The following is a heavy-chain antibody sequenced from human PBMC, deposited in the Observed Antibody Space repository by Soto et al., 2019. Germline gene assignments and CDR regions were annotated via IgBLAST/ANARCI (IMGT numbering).Heavy chain of an antibody. V-gene: IGHV3-53*02. D-gene: IGHD3-22*01. J-gene: IGHJ4*02. Sequence: EVQLVETGGGLIQPGGSLRLSCAASGFTVSSNYMSWVRQAPGKGLEWVSIIYSDGGTYYADSVKGRFTISRDNSKNTLYLQMTSLRAEDTAVYYCARGLPNSRGSPRDLFYLGYWGQGTLVTVSS. CDR3: ARGLPNSRGSPRDLFYLGY. CDR1: GFTVSSNY. CDR2: IYSDGGT.